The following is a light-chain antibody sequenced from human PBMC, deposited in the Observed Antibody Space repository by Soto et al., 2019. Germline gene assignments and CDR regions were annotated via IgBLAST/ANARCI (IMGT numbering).Light chain of an antibody. J-gene: IGLJ2*01. Sequence: QAVLTQSSSASASLGSSVKLTWTLSSGHSSYIIAWHQQQPGKAPRYLMKLEDSGIYNKGSGVPDRFSGSSSGADRYLTISNLQSEDEADYYCETWDSNTRVFGGGTKLTVL. V-gene: IGLV4-60*03. CDR3: ETWDSNTRV. CDR1: SGHSSYI. CDR2: LEDSGIY.